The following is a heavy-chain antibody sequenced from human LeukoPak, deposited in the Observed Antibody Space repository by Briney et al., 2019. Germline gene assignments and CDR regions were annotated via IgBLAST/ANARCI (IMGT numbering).Heavy chain of an antibody. J-gene: IGHJ6*03. CDR2: INPNSGGT. V-gene: IGHV1-2*02. D-gene: IGHD6-13*01. CDR3: ARSMTRYSSSWYPEYYYYYYMDV. Sequence: ASVKVSCKASGYTFTGYYMHWVRQAPGQGLEWMGWINPNSGGTNYAQKFQGRVTMTRDTSISTAYMELSRLRSDDTAVYYCARSMTRYSSSWYPEYYYYYYMDVWGKGTTVTISS. CDR1: GYTFTGYY.